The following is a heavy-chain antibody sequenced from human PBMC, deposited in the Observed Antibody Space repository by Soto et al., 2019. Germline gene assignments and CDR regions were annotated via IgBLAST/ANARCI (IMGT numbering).Heavy chain of an antibody. CDR1: GGTVYSGRFY. D-gene: IGHD4-17*01. V-gene: IGHV4-61*01. CDR3: ARGLDYVGFDY. Sequence: PSATLSLACTVSGGTVYSGRFYWTWIRQPPGKGLEWIGYIYYRGSTNYNPSLKSRLTISIDTSKNQFSLKLSSVTAADTAVYYCARGLDYVGFDYWGQRTLVTVSS. CDR2: IYYRGST. J-gene: IGHJ4*02.